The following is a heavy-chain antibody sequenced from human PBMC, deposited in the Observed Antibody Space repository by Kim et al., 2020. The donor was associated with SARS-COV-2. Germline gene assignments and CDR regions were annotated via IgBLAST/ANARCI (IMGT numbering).Heavy chain of an antibody. CDR1: GYTFTSYG. CDR2: ISAYNGNT. D-gene: IGHD3-22*01. V-gene: IGHV1-18*04. Sequence: ASVKVSCKASGYTFTSYGISWVRQAPGQGLEWMGWISAYNGNTNYAQKLQGRVTMTTDTSTSTAYMELRSLRSDDTAVYYCARDQLPHPSGYYYDSSGLGADYYYGMDVWGQGTTVTVSS. CDR3: ARDQLPHPSGYYYDSSGLGADYYYGMDV. J-gene: IGHJ6*02.